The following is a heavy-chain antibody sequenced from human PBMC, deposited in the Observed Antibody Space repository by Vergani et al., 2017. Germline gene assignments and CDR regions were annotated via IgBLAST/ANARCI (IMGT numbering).Heavy chain of an antibody. D-gene: IGHD3-10*01. Sequence: QVRLQESGPGLVKPSETLSLTCSVSGSSMSGYYWSWIRQPPGKELEWIGYMYHSGSTNYNPSLETRVTISGDTSKNQFSLKLNSVTDGDTAVYYCGRVADFYGLESRLLDLWGQGILVTVSS. V-gene: IGHV4-59*01. CDR2: MYHSGST. CDR3: GRVADFYGLESRLLDL. CDR1: GSSMSGYY. J-gene: IGHJ5*02.